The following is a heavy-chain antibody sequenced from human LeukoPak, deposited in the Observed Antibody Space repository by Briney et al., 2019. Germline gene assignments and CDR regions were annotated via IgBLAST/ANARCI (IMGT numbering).Heavy chain of an antibody. V-gene: IGHV3-30*18. J-gene: IGHJ4*02. CDR1: GFTFSSYG. Sequence: GGSLRLSCAASGFTFSSYGMHWVRQAPGKGLEWVAVISYDGSNKYYADSVKGRFTISRDNSKNTLYLQMNSLRAEDTAVYYCAKENHIDYYGSGSYYTNFDYWGQGTLVTVSS. CDR2: ISYDGSNK. CDR3: AKENHIDYYGSGSYYTNFDY. D-gene: IGHD3-10*01.